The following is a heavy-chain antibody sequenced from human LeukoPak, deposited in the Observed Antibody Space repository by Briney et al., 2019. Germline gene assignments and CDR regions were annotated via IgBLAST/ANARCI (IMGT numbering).Heavy chain of an antibody. V-gene: IGHV3-23*01. J-gene: IGHJ4*02. CDR2: ITGTGGSI. Sequence: GGPLRLSCVASGFSFSSSAMSWVRQPPGKGLEWVSSITGTGGSIYYADSVKGRFTISRDNSKNTLFLQMNSLRAEDTAVYSCASHDTSNYYLYRYLTNWGQGTLVTVSS. CDR1: GFSFSSSA. CDR3: ASHDTSNYYLYRYLTN. D-gene: IGHD3-22*01.